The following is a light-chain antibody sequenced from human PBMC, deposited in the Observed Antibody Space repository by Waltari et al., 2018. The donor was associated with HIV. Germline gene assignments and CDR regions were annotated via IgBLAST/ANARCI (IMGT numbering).Light chain of an antibody. CDR2: EDN. V-gene: IGLV6-57*01. CDR1: SGSIANNY. J-gene: IGLJ2*01. Sequence: NFMLTQPHSVSESPGKTVTISCTRSSGSIANNYVQWYQQRPGRSPTTVIYEDNQSPSGVPDRFSGSIDSSSNSASLTISGLKTEDEADYYCQSYDSSNHVVFGGGTKLTVL. CDR3: QSYDSSNHVV.